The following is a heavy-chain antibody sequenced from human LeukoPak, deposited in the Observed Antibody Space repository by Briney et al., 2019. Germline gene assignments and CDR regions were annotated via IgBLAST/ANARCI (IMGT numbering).Heavy chain of an antibody. CDR2: ISSSSTHI. Sequence: GGSQSLLCAASGFTFSSYSVNWVSQAPGKGLEWVSSISSSSTHIYYAESVKGRFTISRDNAKNSLYLQMNSLRAEDTAMYYCARDPLGTAADYWGQGPVTTVTS. J-gene: IGHJ4*02. CDR1: GFTFSSYS. CDR3: ARDPLGTAADY. D-gene: IGHD7-27*01. V-gene: IGHV3-21*01.